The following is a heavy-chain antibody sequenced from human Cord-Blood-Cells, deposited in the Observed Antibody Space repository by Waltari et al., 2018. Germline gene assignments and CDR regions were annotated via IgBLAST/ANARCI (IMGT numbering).Heavy chain of an antibody. V-gene: IGHV3-15*01. Sequence: EVQLVESGGGLVKPGGSLRLSCEASGFTFRTAWMSWVRQAPGKGLEWVGRIKSKTDGGTTDYAAPVKGRFTISRDDSKNTLYLQMNSLKTEYTAVYYCTTGIVVVIAIDYWGQGTLVTVSS. J-gene: IGHJ4*02. D-gene: IGHD2-21*01. CDR2: IKSKTDGGTT. CDR1: GFTFRTAW. CDR3: TTGIVVVIAIDY.